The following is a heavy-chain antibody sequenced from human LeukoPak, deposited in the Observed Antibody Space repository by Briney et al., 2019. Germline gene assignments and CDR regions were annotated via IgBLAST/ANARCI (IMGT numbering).Heavy chain of an antibody. V-gene: IGHV3-23*01. CDR2: ISGSGGST. CDR1: GFTFSSYA. CDR3: AKKTSITGTTGNLGY. D-gene: IGHD1-20*01. Sequence: GGSLRLSCAASGFTFSSYAMSWVRQAPGKGLEWVSAISGSGGSTYYADSVKGRFTISRDNSKNTLYLQTNSLRAEDTAVYYCAKKTSITGTTGNLGYWGQGTLVTVPS. J-gene: IGHJ4*02.